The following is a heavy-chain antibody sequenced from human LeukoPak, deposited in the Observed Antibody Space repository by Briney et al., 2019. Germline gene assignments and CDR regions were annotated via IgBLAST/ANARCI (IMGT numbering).Heavy chain of an antibody. Sequence: PGGSPRLSRAASGFTFSTYRMNWVRQAPGKGLEWVSSMSSSSSSYMYYADSVKGRFTISRDNAKNSLFRQMNSLRAEDTAVYYCARASGWYERGPDYYYYYMDVWGKGTTVTVSS. J-gene: IGHJ6*03. CDR2: MSSSSSSYM. CDR3: ARASGWYERGPDYYYYYMDV. D-gene: IGHD6-19*01. CDR1: GFTFSTYR. V-gene: IGHV3-21*06.